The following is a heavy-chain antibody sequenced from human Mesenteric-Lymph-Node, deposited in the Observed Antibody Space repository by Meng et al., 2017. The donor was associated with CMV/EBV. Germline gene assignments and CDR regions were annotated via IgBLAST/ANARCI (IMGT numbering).Heavy chain of an antibody. J-gene: IGHJ6*02. V-gene: IGHV1-8*01. Sequence: ASVKVSCKASGYTFTSYDINWVRQATGQGLEWMGWMNPNSGNTGYAQKFQGRVTMTRNTSISTAYMELSSLRSEDTAVYYCARDQTRLDFWSGWGLPRSGGMDVWGQGTTVTVSS. CDR3: ARDQTRLDFWSGWGLPRSGGMDV. CDR2: MNPNSGNT. CDR1: GYTFTSYD. D-gene: IGHD3-3*01.